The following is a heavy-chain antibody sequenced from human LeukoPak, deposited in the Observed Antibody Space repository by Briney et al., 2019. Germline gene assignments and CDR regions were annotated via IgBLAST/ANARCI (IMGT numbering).Heavy chain of an antibody. Sequence: GGSLRLSCSASGFTFSSYAMHWVRQAPGKGLQYVSGISTNGGRTYYADSVKDRFTISRDNAKNSLYLQMNSLRAEDTAVYYCAREKWSRYYYGMDVWGQGTTVTVSS. V-gene: IGHV3-64*04. J-gene: IGHJ6*02. CDR1: GFTFSSYA. CDR3: AREKWSRYYYGMDV. CDR2: ISTNGGRT. D-gene: IGHD2-15*01.